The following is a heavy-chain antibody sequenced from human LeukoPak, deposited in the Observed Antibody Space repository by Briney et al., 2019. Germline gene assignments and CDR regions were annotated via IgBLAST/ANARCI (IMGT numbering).Heavy chain of an antibody. V-gene: IGHV1-2*02. CDR2: INPNSGGT. J-gene: IGHJ4*02. CDR1: GYTFTGYY. CDR3: ARDSSGSYFSDY. D-gene: IGHD1-26*01. Sequence: ASVKVSCKASGYTFTGYYMHWVRQAPGQGLEWMGWINPNSGGTNYAQKFQGRVTMTRDTSISTAYMELSRLRSDDTAVYYCARDSSGSYFSDYWGQGTLVTVSS.